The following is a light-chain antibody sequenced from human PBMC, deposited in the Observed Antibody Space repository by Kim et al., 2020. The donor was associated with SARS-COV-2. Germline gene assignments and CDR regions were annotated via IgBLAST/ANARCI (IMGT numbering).Light chain of an antibody. V-gene: IGLV2-14*03. CDR3: SSYTSSSHVV. Sequence: QSALTQPASVSGSPGQSITISCTGTSSDVGGYNYVSWYQQHPGKAPKLMIYDVSNRPSGVSNRFSGSKSGNTASLTISGLQAEDEADYYCSSYTSSSHVVFGGGTQL. J-gene: IGLJ2*01. CDR1: SSDVGGYNY. CDR2: DVS.